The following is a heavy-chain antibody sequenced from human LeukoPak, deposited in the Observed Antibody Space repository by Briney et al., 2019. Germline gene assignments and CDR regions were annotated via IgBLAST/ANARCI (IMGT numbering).Heavy chain of an antibody. J-gene: IGHJ4*02. D-gene: IGHD6-13*01. CDR1: GFTFISYA. CDR2: ISGSGDTT. V-gene: IGHV3-64D*06. Sequence: GSLRLSCSASGFTFISYAMHWVRQAPGKGLEYVSAISGSGDTTYYADSMKGRFTISRDNSKNTLYLQMSSLRPEDTAVYYCVRWGSSWYGYWGQGTLVTVSS. CDR3: VRWGSSWYGY.